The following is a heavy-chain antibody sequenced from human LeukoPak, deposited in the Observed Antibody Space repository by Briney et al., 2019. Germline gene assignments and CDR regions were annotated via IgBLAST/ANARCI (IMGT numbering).Heavy chain of an antibody. J-gene: IGHJ4*02. D-gene: IGHD2-21*01. CDR3: ARDFKYCGGDCYSGWPMGF. Sequence: GGSLRLSCAASGNYWMHWVRQVPGKGLVWVSHINSDGSWTSYADSVKGRFTISRDNAKNSLYLQMNSLRAEDTAVYYCARDFKYCGGDCYSGWPMGFWGQGTLVTVSS. CDR1: GNYW. V-gene: IGHV3-74*01. CDR2: INSDGSWT.